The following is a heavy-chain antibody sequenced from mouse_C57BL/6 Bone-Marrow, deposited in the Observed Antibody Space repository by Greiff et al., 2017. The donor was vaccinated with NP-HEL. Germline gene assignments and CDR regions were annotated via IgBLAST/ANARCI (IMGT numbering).Heavy chain of an antibody. CDR2: IDPENGDT. D-gene: IGHD4-1*01. CDR3: NWAWYFDV. V-gene: IGHV14-4*01. J-gene: IGHJ1*03. Sequence: EVKLMESGAELVRPGASVKLSCTASGFNIKDDYMHWVKQRPEQGLEWIGWIDPENGDTEYASKFQGKATITADTSSNTAYLQLSSLTSEDTAVYYCNWAWYFDVWGTGTTVTVSS. CDR1: GFNIKDDY.